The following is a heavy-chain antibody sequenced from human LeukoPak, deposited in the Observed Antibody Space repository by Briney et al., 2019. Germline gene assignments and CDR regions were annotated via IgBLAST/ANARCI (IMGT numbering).Heavy chain of an antibody. CDR1: GFTFSSYG. Sequence: GRSLRLSCAASGFTFSSYGMHWVRQAPGKGLEWVAVISYDGSNKCYADSVKGRFTISRDNSKNTLYLQMNSLRAEDTAVYYCAKDFDSGYEVDYWGQGTLVTVSS. V-gene: IGHV3-30*18. D-gene: IGHD5-12*01. J-gene: IGHJ4*02. CDR3: AKDFDSGYEVDY. CDR2: ISYDGSNK.